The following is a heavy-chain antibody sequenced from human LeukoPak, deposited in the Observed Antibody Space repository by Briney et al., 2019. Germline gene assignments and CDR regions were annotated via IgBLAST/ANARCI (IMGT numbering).Heavy chain of an antibody. CDR3: VRSPACSSGTCYPTWFDP. Sequence: GESLKISCKGSGYSFTNSWIGWGRQMPGKGVEWMGSTYPGDSNTRYSPSFQGQVTISADKSISSAYLQWSSVKASATAMYYCVRSPACSSGTCYPTWFDPWGQRTLVTVSS. D-gene: IGHD2-15*01. CDR2: TYPGDSNT. J-gene: IGHJ5*02. V-gene: IGHV5-51*01. CDR1: GYSFTNSW.